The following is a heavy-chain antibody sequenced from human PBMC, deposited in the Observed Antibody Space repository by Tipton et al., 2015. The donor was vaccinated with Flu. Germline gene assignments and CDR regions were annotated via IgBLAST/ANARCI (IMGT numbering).Heavy chain of an antibody. V-gene: IGHV4-34*01. J-gene: IGHJ4*02. CDR2: INHNGGT. D-gene: IGHD3-10*01. Sequence: TLSLTCAVFGESFSGYYGSWIRQSPGKGLEWTGEINHNGGTNYNPSLKSRVSISLDTSKNQFSLKVNSVTAADTAVYYCARGLSGSGSYQRRYFDSWGQGTLVTVSS. CDR3: ARGLSGSGSYQRRYFDS. CDR1: GESFSGYY.